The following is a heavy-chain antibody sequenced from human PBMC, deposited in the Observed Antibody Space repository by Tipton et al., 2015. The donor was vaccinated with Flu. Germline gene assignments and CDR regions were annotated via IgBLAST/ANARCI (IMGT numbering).Heavy chain of an antibody. Sequence: TLSLTCTVSGGSISSYYWSWIRQPPGKGLEWIGYIYYSGSTNYNPSLKSRVTISVDTSKNQFSLKLSSVTAADTAVYYGARGGAYGEVTDYWGQGTLVTVSS. CDR3: ARGGAYGEVTDY. J-gene: IGHJ4*02. D-gene: IGHD4-17*01. CDR1: GGSISSYY. V-gene: IGHV4-59*01. CDR2: IYYSGST.